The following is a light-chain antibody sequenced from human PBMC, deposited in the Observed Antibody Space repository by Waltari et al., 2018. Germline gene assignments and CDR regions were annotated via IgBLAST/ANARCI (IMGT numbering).Light chain of an antibody. CDR3: MEGLQTPFT. CDR2: LGS. Sequence: DIVMTQSPLSLPVTPGEPASISCRSSQSLLHTNGYSYLGWYLQKPGQSPQLLIYLGSNRASGVPDRFSGSGSGTDFTLKISRVEAEDVGIYYCMEGLQTPFTFGQGTRLEIK. CDR1: QSLLHTNGYSY. J-gene: IGKJ5*01. V-gene: IGKV2-28*01.